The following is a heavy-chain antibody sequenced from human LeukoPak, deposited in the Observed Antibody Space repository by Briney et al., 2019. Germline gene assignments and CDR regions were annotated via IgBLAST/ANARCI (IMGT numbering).Heavy chain of an antibody. CDR3: ARAVYYYDSSGYPYWYFDL. J-gene: IGHJ2*01. D-gene: IGHD3-22*01. CDR1: GGSISSYY. V-gene: IGHV4-59*01. CDR2: IYYSGST. Sequence: SETLSLTCTVSGGSISSYYWSWIRQPPGKGLESIGYIYYSGSTNYNPSLKSRVTISVDTSKNQFSLKLSSVTAADTAVYYCARAVYYYDSSGYPYWYFDLWGRGTLVTVSS.